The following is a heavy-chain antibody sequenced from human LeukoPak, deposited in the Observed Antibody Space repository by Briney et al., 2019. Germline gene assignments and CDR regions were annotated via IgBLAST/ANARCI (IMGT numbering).Heavy chain of an antibody. V-gene: IGHV1-2*02. J-gene: IGHJ4*02. CDR3: ARGRDSSTYYSGPGDY. CDR2: INPNSGGT. Sequence: ASVKVSCKASGYTFTDYYMHWVRQAPGQGLEWMGWINPNSGGTNYAQNFQGRVTMTRDTSISTAYMELSSPRSDDTAVHYCARGRDSSTYYSGPGDYWGQGTLITVSS. D-gene: IGHD3-22*01. CDR1: GYTFTDYY.